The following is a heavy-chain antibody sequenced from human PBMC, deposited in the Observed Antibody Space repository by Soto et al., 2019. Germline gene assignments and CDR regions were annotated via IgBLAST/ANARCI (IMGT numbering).Heavy chain of an antibody. Sequence: PSETLSLTCTVSGGSISSGGYYWSWIRQHPGKGLEWIGYIYYSGSTYYNPSLKSRVTISVDTSKNQFSLKLSSVTAADTAVYYCARGEYSSSWYSDWFDPWGQGTLVTVSS. V-gene: IGHV4-31*03. D-gene: IGHD6-13*01. CDR3: ARGEYSSSWYSDWFDP. J-gene: IGHJ5*02. CDR1: GGSISSGGYY. CDR2: IYYSGST.